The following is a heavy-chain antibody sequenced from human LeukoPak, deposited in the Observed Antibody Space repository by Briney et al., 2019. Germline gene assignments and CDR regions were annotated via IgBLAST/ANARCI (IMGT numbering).Heavy chain of an antibody. CDR3: AKDTTAWWYHRAYMDV. CDR1: GFTFSSYA. CDR2: ISGSGDTT. Sequence: PGGSLRLSCAASGFTFSSYAMSWVRQAPGGGLEWVSAISGSGDTTHHADSVKGRFTISRDNSENRLSLQMDSLRAEDTAVYFCAKDTTAWWYHRAYMDVWGKGTTVTVSS. D-gene: IGHD2-15*01. J-gene: IGHJ6*03. V-gene: IGHV3-23*01.